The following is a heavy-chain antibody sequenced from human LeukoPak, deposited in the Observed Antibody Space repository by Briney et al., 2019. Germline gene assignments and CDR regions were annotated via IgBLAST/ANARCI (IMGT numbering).Heavy chain of an antibody. V-gene: IGHV3-23*01. Sequence: RPGGSLRLSCAVSRFTFSSYAMSWVRQAPGKGLEWVSAISGSGGSTYYADSVKGRFTISRDNSKNTLYLQMNSLRAEDTAVYYCASRHYDILTGSTWGQGTLVTVSS. CDR2: ISGSGGST. D-gene: IGHD3-9*01. CDR1: RFTFSSYA. J-gene: IGHJ5*02. CDR3: ASRHYDILTGST.